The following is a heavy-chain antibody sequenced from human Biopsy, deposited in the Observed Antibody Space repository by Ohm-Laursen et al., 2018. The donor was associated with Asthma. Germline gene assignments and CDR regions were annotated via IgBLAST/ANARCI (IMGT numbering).Heavy chain of an antibody. CDR1: GFTFDDYA. V-gene: IGHV3-9*01. CDR2: ISWNSGSI. D-gene: IGHD1-26*01. CDR3: AKGEWELLEANFDY. J-gene: IGHJ4*02. Sequence: LRLSCTASGFTFDDYAMHWVRQAPGKGLEWVSGISWNSGSIGYADSVKGRFTISRDNAKNSLYPQMNSLRAEDTALYYCAKGEWELLEANFDYWGQGTLVTVSS.